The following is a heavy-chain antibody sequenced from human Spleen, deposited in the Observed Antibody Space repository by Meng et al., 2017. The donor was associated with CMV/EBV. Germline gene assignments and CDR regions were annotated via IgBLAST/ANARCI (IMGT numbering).Heavy chain of an antibody. Sequence: GESLKISCAASGFSFSDCYMTWIRQAPGKGLEWLSYISSSGSTIHYADSVKGRFTISRDNIKNSLYLQMNSLRAEDTAVYYCAKGAIGAEMALFDYWGQGTLVTVSS. CDR3: AKGAIGAEMALFDY. CDR2: ISSSGSTI. J-gene: IGHJ4*02. CDR1: GFSFSDCY. D-gene: IGHD5-24*01. V-gene: IGHV3-11*01.